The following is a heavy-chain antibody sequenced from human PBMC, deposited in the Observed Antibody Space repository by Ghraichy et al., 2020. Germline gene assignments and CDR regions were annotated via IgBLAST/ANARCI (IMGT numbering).Heavy chain of an antibody. CDR1: GFTFSSYG. V-gene: IGHV3-33*01. Sequence: GGSLRLSCAASGFTFSSYGMHWVRQAPGKGLEWVAVIWYDGSNKYYADSVKGRFTISRDNSKNTLYLQMNSLRAEDTAVYYCARSVPGIAAAGYYGMDVWGQGTTVTVSS. D-gene: IGHD6-13*01. CDR2: IWYDGSNK. CDR3: ARSVPGIAAAGYYGMDV. J-gene: IGHJ6*02.